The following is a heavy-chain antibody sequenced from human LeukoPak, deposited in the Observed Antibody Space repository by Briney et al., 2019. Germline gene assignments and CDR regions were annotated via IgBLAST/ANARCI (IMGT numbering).Heavy chain of an antibody. CDR3: ARVGSTSWNHYFDY. CDR1: GGSISSYY. J-gene: IGHJ4*02. V-gene: IGHV4-59*01. D-gene: IGHD6-13*01. Sequence: SETLSLTCTVSGGSISSYYWSWIRQPPGKGLEWIGYIYYSGNTNYNPSLKSRVTISVDTSKDQFSLKLSSVTAADTAVYYCARVGSTSWNHYFDYWGRGTLVTVSS. CDR2: IYYSGNT.